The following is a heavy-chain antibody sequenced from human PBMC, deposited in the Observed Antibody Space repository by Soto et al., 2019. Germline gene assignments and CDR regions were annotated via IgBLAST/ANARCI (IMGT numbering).Heavy chain of an antibody. CDR3: AKGISIAESPFDI. CDR1: GFTFSSYG. CDR2: ISYDGSNK. V-gene: IGHV3-30*18. Sequence: GGSLRLSCAASGFTFSSYGMHWVRQAPGKGLEWVAVISYDGSNKYYADSVKGRFTISRDNSKNTLYLQMNSLRAEDTAVYYCAKGISIAESPFDIWGQGTMVTVSS. D-gene: IGHD6-6*01. J-gene: IGHJ3*02.